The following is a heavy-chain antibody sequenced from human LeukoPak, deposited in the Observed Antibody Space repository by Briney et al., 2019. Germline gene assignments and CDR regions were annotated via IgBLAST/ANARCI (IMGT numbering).Heavy chain of an antibody. D-gene: IGHD5-12*01. Sequence: SETLSLTCAVYGGSFSGYYWSWIRQPPGKGLEWIGEINHSGSTNYNPSLKSRVTISVDTSKNQFSLKLSSVTAADTAVYYCARGKRGYSGKGTLDYWGQGTLVTVSS. J-gene: IGHJ4*02. V-gene: IGHV4-34*01. CDR3: ARGKRGYSGKGTLDY. CDR2: INHSGST. CDR1: GGSFSGYY.